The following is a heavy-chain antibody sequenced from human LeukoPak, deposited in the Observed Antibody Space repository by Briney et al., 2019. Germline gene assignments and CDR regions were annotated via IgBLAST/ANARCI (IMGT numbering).Heavy chain of an antibody. J-gene: IGHJ4*02. Sequence: GGSLRLSCAASGFTFSSYGMHWVRQAPGKGLEWVAAVWYDGSNKYYADSVKGRFTISGDNSKNTLDLQMNSLRAEDTAVYYCARDLDTEAGSFDYWGQGTLVTVSS. D-gene: IGHD3/OR15-3a*01. CDR2: VWYDGSNK. V-gene: IGHV3-33*01. CDR3: ARDLDTEAGSFDY. CDR1: GFTFSSYG.